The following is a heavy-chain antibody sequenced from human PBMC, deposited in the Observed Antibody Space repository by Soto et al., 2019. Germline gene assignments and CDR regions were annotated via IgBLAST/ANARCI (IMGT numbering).Heavy chain of an antibody. CDR2: VYYTGST. D-gene: IGHD4-4*01. V-gene: IGHV4-39*01. Sequence: SETLSLTCPVSGNSISGTSSFWAWIRQPPGKNLEWIGSVYYTGSTYYNSSLKSRVSISIDTSKNQFSLSLNSVTAADTAVYYCTRRVRSTGLLDYWGQGALVTVSS. J-gene: IGHJ4*02. CDR1: GNSISGTSSF. CDR3: TRRVRSTGLLDY.